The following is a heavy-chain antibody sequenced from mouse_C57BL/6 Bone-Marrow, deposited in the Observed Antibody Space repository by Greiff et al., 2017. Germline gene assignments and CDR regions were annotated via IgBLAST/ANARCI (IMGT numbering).Heavy chain of an antibody. V-gene: IGHV5-12*01. J-gene: IGHJ2*01. D-gene: IGHD1-1*01. Sequence: EVQRVESGGGLVQPGGSLKLSCAASGFTFSDYYMYWVRQTPEKRLEWVAYISNGGGSTYYPDTVKGRFTISRDNAKNTLYLQMSRLKSEDTAMYYCAREGSFSYYFDYWGQGTTLTVSS. CDR3: AREGSFSYYFDY. CDR1: GFTFSDYY. CDR2: ISNGGGST.